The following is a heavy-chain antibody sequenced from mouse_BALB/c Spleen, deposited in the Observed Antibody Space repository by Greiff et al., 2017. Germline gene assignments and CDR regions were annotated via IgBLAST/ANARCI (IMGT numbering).Heavy chain of an antibody. V-gene: IGHV3-8*02. J-gene: IGHJ4*01. CDR1: GDSITSGY. CDR2: ISYSGST. Sequence: EVMLVESGPSLVKPSQTLSLACSVTGDSITSGYWNWIRKFPGNKLEYMGYISYSGSTYYNPSLKSRISITRDTSKNQYYLQLNSVTTEDTATYYCARLRLRRYYAMDYWGQGTSVTVSS. CDR3: ARLRLRRYYAMDY. D-gene: IGHD2-4*01.